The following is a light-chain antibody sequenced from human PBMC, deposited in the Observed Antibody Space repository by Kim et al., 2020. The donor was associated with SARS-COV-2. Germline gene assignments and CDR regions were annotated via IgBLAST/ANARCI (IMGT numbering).Light chain of an antibody. Sequence: GQRVPISCSGSSSNVESNYVYWYQQFPGTAPKLLIFRNEQRPSGVPDRFSASKSGTSASLTISELRSEDEAEYHCATWDDSVSASVFGTGTQLTVL. CDR3: ATWDDSVSASV. J-gene: IGLJ1*01. V-gene: IGLV1-47*01. CDR1: SSNVESNY. CDR2: RNE.